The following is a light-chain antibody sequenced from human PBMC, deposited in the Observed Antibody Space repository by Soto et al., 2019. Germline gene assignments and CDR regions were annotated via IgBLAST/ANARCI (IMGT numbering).Light chain of an antibody. CDR1: QSVSSSY. V-gene: IGKV3-15*01. J-gene: IGKJ1*01. CDR2: GAS. Sequence: EIVVSQSPAVLSVSTGDRATLSCRASQSVSSSYLAWYQQKPGQAPRLLIYGASTRATGIPARFSGSGSGTEFTLIICSLQSEDSAVYYCQQYNSWRWPFGQGTKVDIK. CDR3: QQYNSWRWP.